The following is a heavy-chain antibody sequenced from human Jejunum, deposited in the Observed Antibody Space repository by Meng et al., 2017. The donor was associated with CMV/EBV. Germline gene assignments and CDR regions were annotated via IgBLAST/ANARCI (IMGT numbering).Heavy chain of an antibody. V-gene: IGHV3-30-3*01. CDR1: GFTFSSYT. Sequence: SGFTFSSYTMHWVRQAPGKGLEWVALISYDGSRKYCADSVKGRFTISRDNSKNTLYLQMNSLRPEDTAVYYCASLKNIILVVAATVDYWGQGTLVTVSS. CDR3: ASLKNIILVVAATVDY. CDR2: ISYDGSRK. D-gene: IGHD2-15*01. J-gene: IGHJ4*02.